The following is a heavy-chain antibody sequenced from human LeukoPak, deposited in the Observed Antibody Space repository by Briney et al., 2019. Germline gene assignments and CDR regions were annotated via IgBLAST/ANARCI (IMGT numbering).Heavy chain of an antibody. Sequence: ASVKVSCKASGYTFTGYYMHWVRQAPGQGLEWMGRINPNSGGTNYAQKLQGRVTMTTDTSTSTAYMELRSLRSDDTAVYYCARDLGWFGELGTWFDPWGQGTLVTVSS. J-gene: IGHJ5*02. V-gene: IGHV1-2*06. CDR1: GYTFTGYY. D-gene: IGHD3-10*01. CDR2: INPNSGGT. CDR3: ARDLGWFGELGTWFDP.